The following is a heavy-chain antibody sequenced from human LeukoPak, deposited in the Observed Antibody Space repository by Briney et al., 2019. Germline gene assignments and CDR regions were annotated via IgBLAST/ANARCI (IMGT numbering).Heavy chain of an antibody. D-gene: IGHD2-15*01. J-gene: IGHJ4*02. CDR1: GFTVSSNY. Sequence: GGSLRLSCAASGFTVSSNYMSWVRQAPGKGLEWVSVIYSGGSTYYADSVKGRFTISRDNSKDTLYLQMNRLRAEDTAVYYCARVGYWSGGSCYRPIDYWGQGTLVTVSS. CDR3: ARVGYWSGGSCYRPIDY. CDR2: IYSGGST. V-gene: IGHV3-66*01.